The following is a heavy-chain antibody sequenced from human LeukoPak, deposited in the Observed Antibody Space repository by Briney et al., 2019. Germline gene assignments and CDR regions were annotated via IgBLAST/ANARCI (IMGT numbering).Heavy chain of an antibody. CDR3: ARQEGVILTGYYLDY. Sequence: GESLKISCKGSGYSFTSYWIGWVRQMPGKGLEWMGIIYPGDSGTRYSPSFQGQVTISADKSISTAYLQWSSLKASDTAMYYCARQEGVILTGYYLDYWGQGTLVTVSS. V-gene: IGHV5-51*01. D-gene: IGHD3-9*01. CDR1: GYSFTSYW. J-gene: IGHJ4*02. CDR2: IYPGDSGT.